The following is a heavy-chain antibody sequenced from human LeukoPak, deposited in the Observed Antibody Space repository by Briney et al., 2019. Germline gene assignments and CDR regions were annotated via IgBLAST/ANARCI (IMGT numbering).Heavy chain of an antibody. V-gene: IGHV1-2*02. J-gene: IGHJ4*02. CDR1: GYTFTGYY. D-gene: IGHD1-26*01. CDR2: LNPNSGGT. CDR3: ARDQGGNYDKFDN. Sequence: ASVKVSCKASGYTFTGYYIHWVRQAPGQGLEWMAWLNPNSGGTTYAQKFQGRVTVTRDTSISTAYMELTSLSSDDTAVYYCARDQGGNYDKFDNWGQGTLVTASS.